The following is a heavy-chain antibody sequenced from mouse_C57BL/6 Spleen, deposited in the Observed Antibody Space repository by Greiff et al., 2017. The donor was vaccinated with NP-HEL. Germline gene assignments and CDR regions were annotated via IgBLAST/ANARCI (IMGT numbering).Heavy chain of an antibody. V-gene: IGHV1-59*01. D-gene: IGHD2-3*01. CDR3: ARPPIYDGYYDDY. CDR1: GYTFTSYW. Sequence: QVQLKQPGAELVRPGTSVKLSCKASGYTFTSYWMHWVKQRPGQGLEWIGVIDPSDSYTNYNQKFKGKATLTVDTSSSTAYMQLSSLTSEDSAVYYCARPPIYDGYYDDYWGQGTTLTVSS. J-gene: IGHJ2*01. CDR2: IDPSDSYT.